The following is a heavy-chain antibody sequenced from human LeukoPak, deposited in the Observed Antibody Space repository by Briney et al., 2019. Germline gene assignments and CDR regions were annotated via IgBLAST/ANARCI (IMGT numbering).Heavy chain of an antibody. J-gene: IGHJ4*02. CDR2: INPNSGGT. V-gene: IGHV1-2*02. D-gene: IGHD2-8*02. Sequence: ASVKVSCKASGYTFTSYGIRWVRQAPGQGLEWMGWINPNSGGTNYAQKFQGRVTMTRDTSISTAYMELSRLRSDDTAVYYCARAGPPLGDWGQGTLVTVSS. CDR1: GYTFTSYG. CDR3: ARAGPPLGD.